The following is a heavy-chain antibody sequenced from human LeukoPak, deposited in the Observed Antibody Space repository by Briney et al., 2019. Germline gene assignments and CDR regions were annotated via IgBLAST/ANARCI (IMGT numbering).Heavy chain of an antibody. V-gene: IGHV1-2*02. CDR3: RRDRGWEFDY. D-gene: IGHD6-19*01. CDR2: INPNNGDT. CDR1: GYTFTGYY. Sequence: ASVKVSCKASGYTFTGYYMHWVRQAPGQGLEWMGWINPNNGDTNYAQKLQGRGSMTRYTAISTAYMELSGLTSDDTAVYYCRRDRGWEFDYWGQGTLVTVSS. J-gene: IGHJ4*02.